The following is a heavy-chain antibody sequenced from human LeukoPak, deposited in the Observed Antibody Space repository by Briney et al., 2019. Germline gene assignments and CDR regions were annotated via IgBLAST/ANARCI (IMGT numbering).Heavy chain of an antibody. D-gene: IGHD2-15*01. V-gene: IGHV4-4*07. CDR2: IYASGST. CDR3: ARDRMVGYCTGGSCYGPIDY. J-gene: IGHJ4*02. Sequence: PSETLSLTCTVSGGSISSYYWSWIRQPAGKGLEWIGRIYASGSTNYNPSLKSRVTMSVDMSKNQFSLKLNSVTAADTAVYYCARDRMVGYCTGGSCYGPIDYWGQGTLVTVSS. CDR1: GGSISSYY.